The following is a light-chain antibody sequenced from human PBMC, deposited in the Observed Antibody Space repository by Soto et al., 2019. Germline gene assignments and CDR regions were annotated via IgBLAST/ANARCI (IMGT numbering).Light chain of an antibody. CDR1: QSVSSSY. CDR3: QQYGSSPHT. J-gene: IGKJ2*01. Sequence: EMVLTQSPGTLALSPGERATLFCRASQSVSSSYLAWYQHKPGQAPRLLIYGASSRATGIPDRFSGSGSGTDFTLTISRLEPDDFAVYYCQQYGSSPHTFGQGTKLEIK. V-gene: IGKV3-20*01. CDR2: GAS.